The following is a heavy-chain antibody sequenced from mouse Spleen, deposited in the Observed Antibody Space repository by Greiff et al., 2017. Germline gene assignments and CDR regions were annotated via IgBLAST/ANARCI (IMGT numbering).Heavy chain of an antibody. CDR1: GYTFTSYW. V-gene: IGHV1-55*01. Sequence: VQLQQPGAELVKPGASVKMSCKASGYTFTSYWITWVKQRPGQGLEWIGDIYPGSGSTNYNEKFKSKATLTVDTSSSTAYMQLSSLTSEDSAVYYCARSGTGYWYFDVWGTGTTVTVSS. D-gene: IGHD4-1*01. CDR2: IYPGSGST. CDR3: ARSGTGYWYFDV. J-gene: IGHJ1*03.